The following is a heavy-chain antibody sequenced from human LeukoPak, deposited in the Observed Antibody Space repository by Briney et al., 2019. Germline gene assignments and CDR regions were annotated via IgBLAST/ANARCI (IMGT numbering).Heavy chain of an antibody. D-gene: IGHD4-17*01. CDR3: ARQSTVTSQANY. J-gene: IGHJ4*02. CDR2: IYYSGST. CDR1: GFTFSSYA. Sequence: GSLRLSCAASGFTFSSYAMGWVRQPPGKGLEWIGSIYYSGSTYYNPSLKSRVTISVDTSKNQFSLKLSSVTAADTAVYYCARQSTVTSQANYWGQGTLVTVSS. V-gene: IGHV4-39*01.